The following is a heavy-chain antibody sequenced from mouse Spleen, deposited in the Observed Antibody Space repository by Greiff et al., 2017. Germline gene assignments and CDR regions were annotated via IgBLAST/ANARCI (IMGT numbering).Heavy chain of an antibody. CDR1: GYTFTSYW. D-gene: IGHD4-1*01. J-gene: IGHJ3*01. CDR2: IYPSDSYT. Sequence: QVQLQQPGAELVRPGASVKLSCKASGYTFTSYWINWVKQRPGQGLEWIGNIYPSDSYTNYNQKFKDKATLTVDKSSSTAYMQLSSPTSEDSAVYYCTRSLTGTFAYWGQGTLVTVSA. V-gene: IGHV1-69*02. CDR3: TRSLTGTFAY.